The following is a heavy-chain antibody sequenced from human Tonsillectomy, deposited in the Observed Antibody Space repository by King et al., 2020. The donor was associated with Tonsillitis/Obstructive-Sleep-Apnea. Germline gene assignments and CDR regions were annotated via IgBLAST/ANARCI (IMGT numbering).Heavy chain of an antibody. D-gene: IGHD2-2*01. CDR3: AKVWGYCSSTSCYGGRDV. CDR2: ISGSGGSP. J-gene: IGHJ6*02. Sequence: VQLVESGGGLVQPGGSLRLSCAASGFTFSSYAMSWVRQAPGKGLEWVSAISGSGGSPYYADSVKGRFTISRDNSKNTLYLQMNSLRAEDTAVYYCAKVWGYCSSTSCYGGRDVWGQGTTVTVSS. CDR1: GFTFSSYA. V-gene: IGHV3-23*04.